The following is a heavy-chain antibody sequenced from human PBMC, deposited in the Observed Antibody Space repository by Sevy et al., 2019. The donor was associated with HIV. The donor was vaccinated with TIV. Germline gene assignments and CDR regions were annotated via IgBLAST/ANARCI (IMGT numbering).Heavy chain of an antibody. Sequence: SELSLTCTVSGGSISSSSYYWGWIRQPPGKGLEWIGSIYYSGSTYYNPSLKSRVTISVDTSKNQFSLRLSSVTAADTAVYYCARLAAKRDGYPEGFYYYYGMDVWGQGTTVTVSS. CDR1: GGSISSSSYY. D-gene: IGHD5-12*01. CDR3: ARLAAKRDGYPEGFYYYYGMDV. CDR2: IYYSGST. J-gene: IGHJ6*02. V-gene: IGHV4-39*01.